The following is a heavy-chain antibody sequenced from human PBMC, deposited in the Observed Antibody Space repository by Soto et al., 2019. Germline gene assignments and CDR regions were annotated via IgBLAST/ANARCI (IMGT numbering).Heavy chain of an antibody. V-gene: IGHV3-30-3*01. Sequence: PGGSLRLSCAASGFTFSSYAMHWVRQAPGKGLEWVSVISYDGSNKYYAYSVKGRFSISRDNSKNTLYLQMNSLRAEDTAVYYCARDSIVVVPAAMLGNWNHGGPIYYYYGMDVWGQGTTVTVSS. J-gene: IGHJ6*02. CDR2: ISYDGSNK. CDR3: ARDSIVVVPAAMLGNWNHGGPIYYYYGMDV. D-gene: IGHD2-2*01. CDR1: GFTFSSYA.